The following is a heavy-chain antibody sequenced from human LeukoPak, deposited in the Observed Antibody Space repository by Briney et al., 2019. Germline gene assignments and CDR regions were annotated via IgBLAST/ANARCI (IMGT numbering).Heavy chain of an antibody. CDR3: ARTSLSWMGVYYFDY. CDR2: ISAYNGNT. D-gene: IGHD1-26*01. Sequence: GASVKVSCKASGYTFTSYGISWVRQAPGQGLEWMGWISAYNGNTNYAQKLQGRVTMTTDTSTSTAYMELRSLRSDDTAVYYCARTSLSWMGVYYFDYWGQGTLVTVSS. CDR1: GYTFTSYG. J-gene: IGHJ4*02. V-gene: IGHV1-18*01.